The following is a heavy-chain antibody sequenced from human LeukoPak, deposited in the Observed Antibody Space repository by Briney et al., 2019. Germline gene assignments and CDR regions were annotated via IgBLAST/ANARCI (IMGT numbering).Heavy chain of an antibody. CDR3: ARDLTLRVVAPAY. CDR1: GYTFTGYY. D-gene: IGHD2-2*01. V-gene: IGHV1-2*02. CDR2: INPNSGGT. J-gene: IGHJ4*02. Sequence: ASVKVSCKASGYTFTGYYMHWVRQAPGQGPEWMGWINPNSGGTNYAQKFQGRVTMTRDTSISTAYMELSRLRSDDTAVYYCARDLTLRVVAPAYWGQGTLVTVSS.